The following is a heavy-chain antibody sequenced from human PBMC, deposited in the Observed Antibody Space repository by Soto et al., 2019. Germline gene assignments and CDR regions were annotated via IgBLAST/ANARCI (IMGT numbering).Heavy chain of an antibody. Sequence: QVQLQESGPGLVKPSQTLSLTCTVSGGSIRSGGYYWSWSRHPPGKGLEWMGYVYYSGSTYFNPSLKSRVTISVDTSKNQFSLKFSSVTAADTAVYYGARGVGNDYADYYFDSWGQGTLVTVSS. CDR2: VYYSGST. D-gene: IGHD4-17*01. J-gene: IGHJ4*02. CDR3: ARGVGNDYADYYFDS. CDR1: GGSIRSGGYY. V-gene: IGHV4-31*03.